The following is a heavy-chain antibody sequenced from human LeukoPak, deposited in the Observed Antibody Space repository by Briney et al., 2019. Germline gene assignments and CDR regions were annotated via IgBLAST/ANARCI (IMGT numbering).Heavy chain of an antibody. CDR3: ARESHYDILTGYYWVAGMDV. J-gene: IGHJ6*04. V-gene: IGHV4-31*03. CDR2: SYYSGST. Sequence: SETLSLTCTVSGGSISSGGYYWSWIRQHPGKGLEWIGHSYYSGSTYDNPSLKSRVTISVDTSKNQFSLKLSYVTAADTAVYYCARESHYDILTGYYWVAGMDVWGKGTTVTVSS. CDR1: GGSISSGGYY. D-gene: IGHD3-9*01.